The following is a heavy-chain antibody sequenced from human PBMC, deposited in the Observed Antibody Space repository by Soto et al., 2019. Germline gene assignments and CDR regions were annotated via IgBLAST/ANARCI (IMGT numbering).Heavy chain of an antibody. V-gene: IGHV1-2*04. CDR1: GYTFTGYY. D-gene: IGHD1-26*01. CDR2: TNPHVGST. CDR3: ARGCPEECELLLGYNWFDP. Sequence: ASLKLSCKTSGYTFTGYYMHWVRQAPGQGLGWMGWTNPHVGSTNYAQKFQSWVTMTRDTSISTAYMGLSRLRSDDTAVYYCARGCPEECELLLGYNWFDPWGQGTLVTVSS. J-gene: IGHJ5*02.